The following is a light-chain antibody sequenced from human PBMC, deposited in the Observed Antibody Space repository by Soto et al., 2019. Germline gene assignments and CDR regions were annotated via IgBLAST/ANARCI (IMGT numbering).Light chain of an antibody. J-gene: IGKJ4*02. Sequence: EIVMTQSPATLSVSPGETATLSCRASQRVSSNLAWYQQKTGQWPRLLIYGAFTRATGLPARFSGSGSGTDCTLTISRLQSEDFAVYYGKQNKNWPPLTFGGGNKVEIK. V-gene: IGKV3-15*01. CDR3: KQNKNWPPLT. CDR1: QRVSSN. CDR2: GAF.